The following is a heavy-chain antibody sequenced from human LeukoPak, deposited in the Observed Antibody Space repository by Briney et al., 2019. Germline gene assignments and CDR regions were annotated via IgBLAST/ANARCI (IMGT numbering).Heavy chain of an antibody. CDR2: FNSDGSSA. CDR3: ARDSTIYDSPYFYYYMDV. Sequence: GGSLRLSCAASGFTFCMYWIHWVRQVPGKGLMWVSYFNSDGSSAFYADSVKGRFTISRDNAKNTLHLQMNSLRPEDTAVYYCARDSTIYDSPYFYYYMDVWGQGTTVTVSS. CDR1: GFTFCMYW. J-gene: IGHJ6*03. D-gene: IGHD3-9*01. V-gene: IGHV3-74*01.